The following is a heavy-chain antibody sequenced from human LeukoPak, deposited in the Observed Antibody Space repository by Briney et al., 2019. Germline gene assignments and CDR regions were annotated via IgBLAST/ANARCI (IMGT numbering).Heavy chain of an antibody. J-gene: IGHJ4*02. V-gene: IGHV3-23*01. Sequence: GGSLRLSCAASGFTFSSYAMSWVRQAPGKGLEWVSAISGSGGSTYYADSVKGRFTISRDNSKNTPYLQMNSLRAEDTAVYYCAKVLSAGYSYGPFDYWGQGTLVTVSS. D-gene: IGHD5-18*01. CDR3: AKVLSAGYSYGPFDY. CDR2: ISGSGGST. CDR1: GFTFSSYA.